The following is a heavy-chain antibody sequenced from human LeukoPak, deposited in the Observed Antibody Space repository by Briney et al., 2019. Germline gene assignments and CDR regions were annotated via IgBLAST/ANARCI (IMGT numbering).Heavy chain of an antibody. Sequence: SQTLSLTCAISGDSVSSNSAAWNWIRQSPSRGLEWLGRTYYRSKWYNDYAVSVKSRITINPDTSKNQFSLQLNSVTPEDTAVYYCARTTVLWGWLQFGHDAFDIWGQGTMVTASS. D-gene: IGHD5-24*01. CDR2: TYYRSKWYN. J-gene: IGHJ3*02. CDR1: GDSVSSNSAA. CDR3: ARTTVLWGWLQFGHDAFDI. V-gene: IGHV6-1*01.